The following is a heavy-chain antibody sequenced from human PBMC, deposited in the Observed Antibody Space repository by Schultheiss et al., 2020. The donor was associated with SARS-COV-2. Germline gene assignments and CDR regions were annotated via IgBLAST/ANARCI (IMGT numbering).Heavy chain of an antibody. CDR3: TTDGLNLGGIFDV. CDR2: IYYSGST. D-gene: IGHD3-3*01. V-gene: IGHV4-61*08. J-gene: IGHJ6*02. CDR1: GGSISSGGYY. Sequence: SETLSLTCTVSGGSISSGGYYWSWIRQPPGKGLEWIGYIYYSGSTNYNPSLKSRVTISVDTSKNQFSLKLSSVTAADTAVYYCTTDGLNLGGIFDVWGQGTTVTVSS.